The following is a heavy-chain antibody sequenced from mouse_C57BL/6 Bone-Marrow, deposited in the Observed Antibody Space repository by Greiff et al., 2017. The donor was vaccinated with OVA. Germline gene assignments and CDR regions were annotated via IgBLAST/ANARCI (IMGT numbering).Heavy chain of an antibody. J-gene: IGHJ3*01. Sequence: QVQLKESGAELVKPGASVKMSCKASGYTFTTYPIEWVKQNHGKSLEWIGNFHPYNDDTKYNEKFKGKATLTVEKSSSTVYLELSRLTSDDSAVYYCARPGDYDGDWFAYWGQGTLVTVSA. V-gene: IGHV1-47*01. CDR2: FHPYNDDT. CDR3: ARPGDYDGDWFAY. CDR1: GYTFTTYP. D-gene: IGHD2-4*01.